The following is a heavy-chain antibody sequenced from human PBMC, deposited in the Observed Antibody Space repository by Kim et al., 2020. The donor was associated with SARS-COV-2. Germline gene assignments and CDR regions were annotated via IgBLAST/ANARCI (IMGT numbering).Heavy chain of an antibody. J-gene: IGHJ6*02. V-gene: IGHV3-30*18. D-gene: IGHD2-15*01. Sequence: GGSLRLSCAASGFTFSSYGMHWVRQAPGKGLEWVAVISYDGSNKYYADSVKGRFTISRDNSKNTLYLQMNSLRAEDTAVYYCAKDLVVVVAARDYYYGMDVWGQGTTVTVSS. CDR1: GFTFSSYG. CDR3: AKDLVVVVAARDYYYGMDV. CDR2: ISYDGSNK.